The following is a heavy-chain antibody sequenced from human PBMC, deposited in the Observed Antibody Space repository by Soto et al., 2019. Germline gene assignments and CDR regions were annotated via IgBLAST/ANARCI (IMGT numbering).Heavy chain of an antibody. V-gene: IGHV1-18*04. CDR1: GYAFTSYG. D-gene: IGHD1-20*01. Sequence: ASVKVSCKASGYAFTSYGISWVRQAPGQGLEWMGWISAYNGNTNYAQKLQGRVTMTTDTSTSTAYMELRSLRSDDTAVYYCAREDCITGTSGTGDGMDVWGQGTTVTVSS. J-gene: IGHJ6*02. CDR3: AREDCITGTSGTGDGMDV. CDR2: ISAYNGNT.